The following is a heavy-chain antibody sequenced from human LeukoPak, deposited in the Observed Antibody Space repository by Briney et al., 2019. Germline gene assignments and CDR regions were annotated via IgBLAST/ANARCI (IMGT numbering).Heavy chain of an antibody. CDR2: INHSGST. D-gene: IGHD3-16*02. J-gene: IGHJ4*02. CDR1: GYSISSGYY. V-gene: IGHV4-38-2*01. CDR3: ARGRNDYVWGSYRYSPFDY. Sequence: PSETLSLTCAVSGYSISSGYYWGWIRQPPGKGLEWIGEINHSGSTNYNPSLKSRVTISVDTSKNQFSLKLSSVTAADTAVYYCARGRNDYVWGSYRYSPFDYWGQGTLVTVSS.